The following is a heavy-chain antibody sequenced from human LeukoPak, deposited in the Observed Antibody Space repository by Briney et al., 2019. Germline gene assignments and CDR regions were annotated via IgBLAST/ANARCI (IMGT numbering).Heavy chain of an antibody. CDR1: DGPMRTYN. CDR2: LYYSGST. Sequence: SETLSLTCTVSDGPMRTYNWNWIRQPPGKGLEWIGYLYYSGSTNSNPSLKSRVTMSVDTSKNQFSLKLRSVTAADTAVYYCARGGSGISDAFDIWGQGTMVTVSS. D-gene: IGHD3-10*01. CDR3: ARGGSGISDAFDI. J-gene: IGHJ3*02. V-gene: IGHV4-59*01.